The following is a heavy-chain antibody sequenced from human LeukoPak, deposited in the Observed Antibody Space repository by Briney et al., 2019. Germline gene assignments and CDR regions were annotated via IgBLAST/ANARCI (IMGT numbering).Heavy chain of an antibody. CDR3: ATDGRPKYYDILTGSLH. CDR2: FDPEDGET. D-gene: IGHD3-9*01. Sequence: GASVKVSCKVSGYTLTELSIHWVRQAPGKGLEWMGGFDPEDGETIYARNFQGRVTMTEDTSTATAYMELSSLRSEDTAVYYCATDGRPKYYDILTGSLHWGQGTLVTVSS. J-gene: IGHJ4*02. CDR1: GYTLTELS. V-gene: IGHV1-24*01.